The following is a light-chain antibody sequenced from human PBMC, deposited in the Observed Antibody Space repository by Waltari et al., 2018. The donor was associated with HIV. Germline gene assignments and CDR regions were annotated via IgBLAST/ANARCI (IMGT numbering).Light chain of an antibody. CDR2: GAS. Sequence: EIVMTQSPATLSVSPGERATLSSRASQSVSSNLAWYQQKPGQAPRLLIYGASTRAACVPARFSGSGSVTEFTLTISSLQSEYFAVYYCQQYNNWHTFGPGTKVDIK. V-gene: IGKV3-15*01. CDR3: QQYNNWHT. CDR1: QSVSSN. J-gene: IGKJ3*01.